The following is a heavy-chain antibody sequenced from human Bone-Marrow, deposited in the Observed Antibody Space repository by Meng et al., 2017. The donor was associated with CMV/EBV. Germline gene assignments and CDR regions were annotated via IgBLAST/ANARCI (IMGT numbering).Heavy chain of an antibody. Sequence: GESLKISCAASGFTFSSYSMNWVRQAPGKGLEWVSSISSSSSYIYYADSVKGRFTISRDNAKNSLYLQMNSLRAEDAAVYYCAKDWSSPQFLEWLVPFYGMDVWGQGTTVTVSS. CDR3: AKDWSSPQFLEWLVPFYGMDV. CDR2: ISSSSSYI. D-gene: IGHD3-3*01. CDR1: GFTFSSYS. J-gene: IGHJ6*02. V-gene: IGHV3-21*01.